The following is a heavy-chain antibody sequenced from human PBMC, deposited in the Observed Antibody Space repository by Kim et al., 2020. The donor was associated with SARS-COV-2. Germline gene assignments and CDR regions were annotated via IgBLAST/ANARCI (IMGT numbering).Heavy chain of an antibody. D-gene: IGHD3-10*01. J-gene: IGHJ4*02. CDR2: ISYDGSNK. V-gene: IGHV3-30*04. CDR1: GFTFSSYA. Sequence: GGSLRLSCAASGFTFSSYAMHWVRQAPGKGLEWVAVISYDGSNKYYADSVKGRFTISRDNSKNTLYLQMNSLRAEDTAVYYCARDGNYYYGSGSYWDYWGQGTLVTVSS. CDR3: ARDGNYYYGSGSYWDY.